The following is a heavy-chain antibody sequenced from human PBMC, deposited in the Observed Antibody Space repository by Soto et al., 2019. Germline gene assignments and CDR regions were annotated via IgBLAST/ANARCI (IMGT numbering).Heavy chain of an antibody. Sequence: SLTCAVYGGSFSGYYWSWIRQPPGKGLEWIGEINHSGSTNYNPSLKSRVTISVDTSKNQFSLKLSSVTAADTAVYYCARAVDSSSWTYYYYYGMDVWGQGTTVTVSS. CDR3: ARAVDSSSWTYYYYYGMDV. V-gene: IGHV4-34*01. CDR2: INHSGST. J-gene: IGHJ6*02. CDR1: GGSFSGYY. D-gene: IGHD6-13*01.